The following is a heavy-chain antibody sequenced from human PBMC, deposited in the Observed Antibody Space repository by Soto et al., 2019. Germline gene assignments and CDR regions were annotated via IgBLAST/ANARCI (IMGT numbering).Heavy chain of an antibody. CDR3: VRYCSTTLCNGVATRTFDY. V-gene: IGHV3-48*03. Sequence: VGSLRLSCAASRFTFSTYGMHWVRQAPGKGLEWVSYISSSGNTVYYADSVKGRFTISRDNTRNSLYLQMNSLRDEDTALYYCVRYCSTTLCNGVATRTFDYWGQGTLVTVSS. D-gene: IGHD2-2*01. CDR2: ISSSGNTV. CDR1: RFTFSTYG. J-gene: IGHJ4*02.